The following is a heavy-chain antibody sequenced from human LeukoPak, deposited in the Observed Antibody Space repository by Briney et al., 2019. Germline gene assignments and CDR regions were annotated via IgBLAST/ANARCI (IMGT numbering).Heavy chain of an antibody. CDR3: AREVGATDL. CDR1: GYTFTSYF. D-gene: IGHD1-26*01. Sequence: ASVKLSCEATGYTFTSYFIHWVRQAPGQGLEWMGLVNPGDGGTFYAQKFQGRVTMTRDTSTSSVYMDLSSLKFEDTAVYYCAREVGATDLWGQGTLLTVSS. J-gene: IGHJ1*01. V-gene: IGHV1-46*01. CDR2: VNPGDGGT.